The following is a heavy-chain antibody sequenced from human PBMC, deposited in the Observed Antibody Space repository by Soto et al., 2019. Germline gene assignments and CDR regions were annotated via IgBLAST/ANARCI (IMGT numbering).Heavy chain of an antibody. V-gene: IGHV4-59*01. CDR1: GGSISSYY. CDR2: IYYSGST. J-gene: IGHJ4*01. Sequence: QVQLQESGPGLVKPSETLSLTCTVSGGSISSYYWSWSRQPPGKGLEWTGYIYYSGSTNYNPSLKSRVTISVDTSKNQFFLKLSSVTAADTAVYYCARRYGGNFDYWGQGTLVTVSS. D-gene: IGHD3-16*01. CDR3: ARRYGGNFDY.